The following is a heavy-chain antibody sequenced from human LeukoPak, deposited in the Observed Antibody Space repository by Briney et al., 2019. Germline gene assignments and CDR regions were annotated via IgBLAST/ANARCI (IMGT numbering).Heavy chain of an antibody. J-gene: IGHJ4*02. CDR1: GFTFSSYA. CDR3: AKVPAKGYCTNGVCYFDY. Sequence: GGSLRLSCAASGFTFSSYAMSWVRQAPGKGLEWVSAISGSGGSTYYADSVKGRFTISRDNSKNTLYLQMNSPRAEDTAVYYCAKVPAKGYCTNGVCYFDYWGQGTLVTVSS. D-gene: IGHD2-8*01. CDR2: ISGSGGST. V-gene: IGHV3-23*01.